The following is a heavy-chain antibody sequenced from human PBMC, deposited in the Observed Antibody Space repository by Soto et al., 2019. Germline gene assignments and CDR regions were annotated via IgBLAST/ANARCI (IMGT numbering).Heavy chain of an antibody. Sequence: GESLKISFKGSGYTFTSYWIGWVRQLPGKGLEWMGIIYPGDSDTRYSPSFQGQVTISADKSISTAYLQWSSLRASDTAMYFCARAYGKYFDYWGHGTPVTVSS. CDR3: ARAYGKYFDY. J-gene: IGHJ4*01. V-gene: IGHV5-51*01. CDR2: IYPGDSDT. D-gene: IGHD3-10*01. CDR1: GYTFTSYW.